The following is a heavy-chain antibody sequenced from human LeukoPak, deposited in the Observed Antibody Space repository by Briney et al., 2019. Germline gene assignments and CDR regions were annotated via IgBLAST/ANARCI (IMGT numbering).Heavy chain of an antibody. CDR1: GFTFSSYA. CDR3: ARALGVDWFDP. V-gene: IGHV3-30*04. CDR2: ISYDGSNK. D-gene: IGHD3-10*01. J-gene: IGHJ5*02. Sequence: PGGSVRLSCAASGFTFSSYAMHWVRQAPGKGLEWVAVISYDGSNKYYADSVKGRFTIPRDNSKNTLYLQMNSLRAEDTAVYYCARALGVDWFDPWGQGTLVTVSS.